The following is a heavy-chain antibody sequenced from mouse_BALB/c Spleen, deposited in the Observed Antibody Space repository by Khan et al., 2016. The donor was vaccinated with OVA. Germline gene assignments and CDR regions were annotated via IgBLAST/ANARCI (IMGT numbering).Heavy chain of an antibody. CDR2: ISTYYGDV. CDR3: KWGGGNRFAY. D-gene: IGHD1-3*01. V-gene: IGHV1S137*01. J-gene: IGHJ3*01. CDR1: GYTFTDFT. Sequence: VQLQESGAELVRPGVSVKISCKGSGYTFTDFTMHWVQQSHAKSLEWIGVISTYYGDVTYNQKFKGKATMTVDKSSSTAYMELARLTSEDSAMYYCKWGGGNRFAYWGQGTLVTVSA.